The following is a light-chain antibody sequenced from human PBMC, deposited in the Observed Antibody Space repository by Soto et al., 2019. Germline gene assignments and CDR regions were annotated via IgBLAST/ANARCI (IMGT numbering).Light chain of an antibody. J-gene: IGKJ1*01. CDR2: DAS. V-gene: IGKV1-5*01. CDR1: QSISSW. Sequence: IKMNHSPSSLSASIGDRVTITCRASQSISSWLAWYQQKPGKAPKLLMYDASSLEGGVPSRFSGSGSGTEFTLTISSLQPDDFATYHCQQYSSFSTFCQ. CDR3: QQYSSFST.